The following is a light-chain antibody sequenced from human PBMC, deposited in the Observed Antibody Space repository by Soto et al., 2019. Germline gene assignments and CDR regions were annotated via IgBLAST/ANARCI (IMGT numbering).Light chain of an antibody. CDR3: QQYGDWPPET. J-gene: IGKJ2*01. Sequence: EVVLTQSPATLSVSPGDMATLSCRASQSVSRNLAWYQQKPGQAPRLLIYGASTRATGVPARISGSGSATEFTLSISSLQSEDVAVYYCQQYGDWPPETFGQGTKLEI. V-gene: IGKV3-15*01. CDR2: GAS. CDR1: QSVSRN.